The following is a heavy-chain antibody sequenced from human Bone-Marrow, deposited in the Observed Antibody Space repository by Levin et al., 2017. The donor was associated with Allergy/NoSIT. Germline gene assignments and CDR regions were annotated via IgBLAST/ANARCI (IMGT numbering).Heavy chain of an antibody. J-gene: IGHJ5*02. D-gene: IGHD4-11*01. CDR3: ARDPSPYSNYVANWFDH. CDR2: TRYDESKT. Sequence: LSLTCAASGFTFSNYGLHWVRPAPGKGLEWVAVTRYDESKTYYADSVKGRFTISRDNSKNTLYLQMNGLRVEDTAVYYCARDPSPYSNYVANWFDHWGQGTLVTVSS. V-gene: IGHV3-33*01. CDR1: GFTFSNYG.